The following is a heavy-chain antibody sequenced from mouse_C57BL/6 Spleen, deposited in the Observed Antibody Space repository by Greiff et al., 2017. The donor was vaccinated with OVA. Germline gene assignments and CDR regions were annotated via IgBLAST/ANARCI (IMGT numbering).Heavy chain of an antibody. J-gene: IGHJ2*01. Sequence: EVQLVESGGGLVKPGGSLKLSCAASGFTFSSYAMSWVRQTPEKRLEWVATISDGGSYTYYPDNVKGRFTISRDNAKNNLYLQMSHLKSEDTAMYYCARDPAQATRYFDSWGQGTTLTVSS. CDR3: ARDPAQATRYFDS. CDR2: ISDGGSYT. D-gene: IGHD3-2*02. V-gene: IGHV5-4*01. CDR1: GFTFSSYA.